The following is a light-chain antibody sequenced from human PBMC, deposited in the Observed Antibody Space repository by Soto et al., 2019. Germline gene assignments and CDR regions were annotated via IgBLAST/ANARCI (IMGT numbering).Light chain of an antibody. CDR1: QGISSW. J-gene: IGKJ5*01. CDR3: QQAKSFPLT. Sequence: DTQMPQSPSSVSASVGARVTITCRASQGISSWLAWYQQKTGEAPKLLIYAASNLQSGVPSRFSGSGSGTDFTLTINSLQPEDFATYYGQQAKSFPLTFGQGTRLEIK. V-gene: IGKV1D-12*01. CDR2: AAS.